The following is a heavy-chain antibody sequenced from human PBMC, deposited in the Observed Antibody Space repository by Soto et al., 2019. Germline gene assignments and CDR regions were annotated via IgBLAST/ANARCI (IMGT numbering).Heavy chain of an antibody. Sequence: RASVKVSCKASGYTFTSYGISWVRQAPGQGLEWMGWISAYNGNTNYAQKLQGRVTMTTDTSTSTAYMELRSLRSDDTAVYYWARDLRFLEWPRGGMDVWGQGTTVTVSS. CDR2: ISAYNGNT. CDR3: ARDLRFLEWPRGGMDV. CDR1: GYTFTSYG. V-gene: IGHV1-18*01. D-gene: IGHD3-3*01. J-gene: IGHJ6*02.